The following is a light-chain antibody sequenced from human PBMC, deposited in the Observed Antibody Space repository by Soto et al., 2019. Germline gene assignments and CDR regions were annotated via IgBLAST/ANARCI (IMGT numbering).Light chain of an antibody. V-gene: IGKV3-15*01. CDR1: QSVSGK. J-gene: IGKJ1*01. CDR2: DTS. CDR3: QQYGAWLWT. Sequence: EIVMTQSPATLSVSPGERATLSCRASQSVSGKLAWYQQKPGQSPRLLIYDTSTRATGSPSRFSGSGSGTEFTLTISSLQSADFAVSSCQQYGAWLWTFGQGTKVEIK.